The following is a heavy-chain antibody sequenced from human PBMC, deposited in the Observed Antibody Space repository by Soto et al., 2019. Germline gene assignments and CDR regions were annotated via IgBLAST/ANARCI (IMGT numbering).Heavy chain of an antibody. D-gene: IGHD3-9*01. CDR1: GGSISSYY. CDR2: IYYSGST. V-gene: IGHV4-59*01. CDR3: ARVSGGGDWLLIDE. Sequence: SETLSLTCTVSGGSISSYYWSWIRQPPGKGLEWIGYIYYSGSTNYNPSLKSRVTISVDTSKNQFSLKLSSVTAADTAVYYCARVSGGGDWLLIDEWGQGTLVTVSS. J-gene: IGHJ4*02.